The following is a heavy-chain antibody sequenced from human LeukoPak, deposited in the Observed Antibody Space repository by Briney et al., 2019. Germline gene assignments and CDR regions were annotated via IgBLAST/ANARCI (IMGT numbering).Heavy chain of an antibody. J-gene: IGHJ2*01. CDR2: INHSGST. D-gene: IGHD1-7*01. CDR1: GGSFSGYY. CDR3: AREAVSRRTSYWYYDL. Sequence: SETLSLTCAVYGGSFSGYYWSWIRQPPGKGLEWIGEINHSGSTNYNPSLKSRVTISVDTSKNQFSLKLSSVTAADTAVYYCAREAVSRRTSYWYYDLWGRGTLVTVSS. V-gene: IGHV4-34*01.